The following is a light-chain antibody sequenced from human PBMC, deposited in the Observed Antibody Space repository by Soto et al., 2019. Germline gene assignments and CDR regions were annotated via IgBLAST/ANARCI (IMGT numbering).Light chain of an antibody. J-gene: IGKJ1*01. Sequence: EIQMTQSPSTLSASVGDRVTITCRASQSISSWLAWYQQKPGRAPKLLIYQASSSEIGVPSRFSGSGSGTEFTLTISSLQPDDFATYFCQYYKESSTFGHGTSLEIK. CDR3: QYYKESST. V-gene: IGKV1-5*03. CDR2: QAS. CDR1: QSISSW.